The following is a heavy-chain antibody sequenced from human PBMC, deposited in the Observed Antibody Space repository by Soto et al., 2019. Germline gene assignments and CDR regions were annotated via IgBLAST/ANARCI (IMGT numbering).Heavy chain of an antibody. Sequence: GGSLRLSCAASGFTFSSYSMNWVRQAPGKGLEWVSSIGSSSSYIYYADSVKGRFTISRDNAKNSRYLQMNSLRAEDTAVYYCARDQYYDFWSGYYNSNNWFDPWGQGTLVTVSS. J-gene: IGHJ5*02. D-gene: IGHD3-3*01. CDR1: GFTFSSYS. CDR3: ARDQYYDFWSGYYNSNNWFDP. V-gene: IGHV3-21*01. CDR2: IGSSSSYI.